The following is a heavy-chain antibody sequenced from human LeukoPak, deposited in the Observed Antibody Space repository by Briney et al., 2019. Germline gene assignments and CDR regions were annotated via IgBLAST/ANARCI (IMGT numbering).Heavy chain of an antibody. D-gene: IGHD2-2*01. Sequence: GRSLRLSCAASGFTFEDHVMHWVRQAPGKGLEWVSSISWSGDRMGYADAVKGRFTISRDNAKNSLFLQMNSLRVEDTALYYCAKDLGGSATTVWGQGALVTVSS. V-gene: IGHV3-9*01. J-gene: IGHJ4*02. CDR1: GFTFEDHV. CDR2: ISWSGDRM. CDR3: AKDLGGSATTV.